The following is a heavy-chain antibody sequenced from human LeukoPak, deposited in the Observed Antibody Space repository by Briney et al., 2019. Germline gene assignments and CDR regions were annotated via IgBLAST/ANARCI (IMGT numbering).Heavy chain of an antibody. V-gene: IGHV3-23*01. D-gene: IGHD2-2*01. Sequence: GGSLRLSCAASGFTFSSYAMSWVRQAPGKGLEWVSAISGSGGSTYYADSVKGRFTISRDNSKNTLYLQMNSLRAEDTAVYYCAKGVIVVVPAAESYFDYWGQGTLVTVSS. J-gene: IGHJ4*02. CDR3: AKGVIVVVPAAESYFDY. CDR1: GFTFSSYA. CDR2: ISGSGGST.